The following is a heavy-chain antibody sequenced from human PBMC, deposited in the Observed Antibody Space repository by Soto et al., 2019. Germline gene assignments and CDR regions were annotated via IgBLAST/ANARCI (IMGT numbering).Heavy chain of an antibody. D-gene: IGHD3-22*01. CDR1: GFTFTSSA. CDR2: IGVGSGNT. Sequence: QIQLVQSGAEVKKPGTSVKVSCKASGFTFTSSAVSWVRQAPGQRLEWMGWIGVGSGNTNYAQKFQERVTMTTDMSTSTAYMEMLSPGAAATSLYYCAAGYYRSGVSGAPWGQGTLVTVSS. V-gene: IGHV1-58*01. CDR3: AAGYYRSGVSGAP. J-gene: IGHJ4*02.